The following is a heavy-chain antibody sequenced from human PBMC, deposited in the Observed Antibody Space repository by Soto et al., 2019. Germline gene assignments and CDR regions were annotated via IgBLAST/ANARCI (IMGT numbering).Heavy chain of an antibody. Sequence: GSLRLSCSASGFTFSSYAMHWVRQAPGKGLEYVSAISSNGGSTYYTDSVKGRFTISRDNSKNTLYLQMSSLRAEDTAVYYCVKDESNYAFWSGYYKYNWFDPWGQGTLVTVSS. D-gene: IGHD3-3*01. CDR2: ISSNGGST. J-gene: IGHJ5*02. V-gene: IGHV3-64D*06. CDR1: GFTFSSYA. CDR3: VKDESNYAFWSGYYKYNWFDP.